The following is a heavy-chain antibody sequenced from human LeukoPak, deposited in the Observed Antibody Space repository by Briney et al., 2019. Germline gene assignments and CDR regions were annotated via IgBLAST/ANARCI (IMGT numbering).Heavy chain of an antibody. CDR1: GGSFSGYY. Sequence: SETLSLTCAVYGGSFSGYYWSWIRQPPGKGLEWIGEINHSGSTNYNPSLKSRVTIPVDTSKNQFSLKLSSVTAADTAVYYCARGRAYCRTDWGQGTLVTVSS. CDR3: ARGRAYCRTD. V-gene: IGHV4-34*01. D-gene: IGHD2-15*01. CDR2: INHSGST. J-gene: IGHJ4*02.